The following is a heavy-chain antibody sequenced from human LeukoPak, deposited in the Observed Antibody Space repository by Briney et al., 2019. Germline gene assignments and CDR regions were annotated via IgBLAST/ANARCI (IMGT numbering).Heavy chain of an antibody. J-gene: IGHJ5*02. Sequence: ASVKVSCKASGYTFTSYGISWVRQAPGQGLEWMGWISAYNGNTNYAQKLQGRVTMTTDTSTSTAYMELRSLGSDDTAVYYCARDHDYGDYGNWFDPWGQGTLVTVSS. CDR1: GYTFTSYG. V-gene: IGHV1-18*01. CDR2: ISAYNGNT. CDR3: ARDHDYGDYGNWFDP. D-gene: IGHD4-17*01.